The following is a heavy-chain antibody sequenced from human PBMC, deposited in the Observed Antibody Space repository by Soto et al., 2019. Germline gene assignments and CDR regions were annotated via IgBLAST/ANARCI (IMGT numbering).Heavy chain of an antibody. D-gene: IGHD3-22*01. CDR3: ARPSYYYDSSGYALWFDP. CDR1: GYTFTSYG. J-gene: IGHJ5*02. V-gene: IGHV1-18*01. CDR2: ISAYNGNT. Sequence: KISCKGSGYTFTSYGISWVRQAPGQGLEWMGWISAYNGNTNYAQKLQGRVTMTTDTSTSTAYMELRSLRSDDTAVYYCARPSYYYDSSGYALWFDPWGQGTLVTVSS.